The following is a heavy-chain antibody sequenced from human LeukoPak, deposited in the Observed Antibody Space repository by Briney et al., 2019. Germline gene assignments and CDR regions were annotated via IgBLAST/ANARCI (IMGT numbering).Heavy chain of an antibody. V-gene: IGHV1-18*01. CDR2: ISAYNGNT. J-gene: IGHJ3*02. D-gene: IGHD6-6*01. CDR1: GYTFTSYG. Sequence: ASVKVSCKASGYTFTSYGISWVRQAPGQGLEWMGWISAYNGNTNYAQKLQGRVTMTTDTSTSTAYMELRSLRSDDTAVYYCARDVGARQLGDDAFDIWGQGTMVTVSS. CDR3: ARDVGARQLGDDAFDI.